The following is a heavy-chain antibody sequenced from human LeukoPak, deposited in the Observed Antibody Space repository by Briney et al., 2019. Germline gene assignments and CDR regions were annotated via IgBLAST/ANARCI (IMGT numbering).Heavy chain of an antibody. CDR3: ARERAPGYCSGGSCYSGRYYYYYMDV. D-gene: IGHD2-15*01. CDR1: GFTVSSNY. CDR2: IYSGGST. V-gene: IGHV3-53*01. J-gene: IGHJ6*03. Sequence: PGGSLRLSCAASGFTVSSNYMSWVRQAPGKGLEWVSVIYSGGSTYYADSVKGRFTISRDNSKNTLYLQMNSLRAEDTAVYYCARERAPGYCSGGSCYSGRYYYYYMDVWGKGTTVIVSS.